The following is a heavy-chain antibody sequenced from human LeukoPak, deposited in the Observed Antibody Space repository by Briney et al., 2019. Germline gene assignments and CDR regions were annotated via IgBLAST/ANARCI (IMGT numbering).Heavy chain of an antibody. D-gene: IGHD3-10*01. CDR2: IYPGDSDT. CDR1: GYSFTSYW. V-gene: IGHV5-51*01. CDR3: ARQSITMVRGVMDLLFDY. Sequence: GESLKISCKGSGYSFTSYWIGWVRQMPGKGLEWMGIIYPGDSDTRYSPSFQGQVTISADKSISTAYLQWSSLKASDTAMYYCARQSITMVRGVMDLLFDYWGQGTLVTVSS. J-gene: IGHJ4*02.